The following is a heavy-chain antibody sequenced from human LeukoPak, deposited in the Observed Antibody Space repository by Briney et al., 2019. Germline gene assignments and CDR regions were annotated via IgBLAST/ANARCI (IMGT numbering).Heavy chain of an antibody. V-gene: IGHV3-11*01. Sequence: GGSLRLSCAASGFTFSDYYMSWIRQAPGKGLEWVSYISSSGSTIYYADSVKGRFTISRDNAKNSLYLKMNSLRAEDTDVYYCGREAPYCGDDCLVGSNSDAFEIWGQRAMVTVSS. CDR3: GREAPYCGDDCLVGSNSDAFEI. CDR1: GFTFSDYY. J-gene: IGHJ3*02. D-gene: IGHD2-21*01. CDR2: ISSSGSTI.